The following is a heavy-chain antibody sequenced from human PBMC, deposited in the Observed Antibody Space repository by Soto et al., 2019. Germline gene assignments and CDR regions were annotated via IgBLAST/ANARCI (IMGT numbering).Heavy chain of an antibody. D-gene: IGHD3-3*01. CDR3: ARLVGFWSDRSRDGMDV. CDR1: GGSISSSSYY. Sequence: QLQLQESGPGLVKPSETLSLTCTVSGGSISSSSYYWGWIRQPPGKGLEWIGSIYYSGSTYYNPSLKSRVTISVDTSKNQFSLKLSSVTAADTAVYYCARLVGFWSDRSRDGMDVWGQGTTVTVSS. V-gene: IGHV4-39*01. J-gene: IGHJ6*02. CDR2: IYYSGST.